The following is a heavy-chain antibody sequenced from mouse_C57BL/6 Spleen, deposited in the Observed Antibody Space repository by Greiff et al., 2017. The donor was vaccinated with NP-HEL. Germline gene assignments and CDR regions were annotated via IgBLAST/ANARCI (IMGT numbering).Heavy chain of an antibody. V-gene: IGHV5-6*02. Sequence: DVKLVESGGDLVKPGGSLKLSCAASGFTFSSYGMSWVRQTPDKRLEWVATISSGGSYTYYPDSVKGRFTISRDNAKNTLYLQMSSLKSEDTAMYYCAREGLRPYWYFDVWGTGTTVTVSS. CDR3: AREGLRPYWYFDV. CDR2: ISSGGSYT. CDR1: GFTFSSYG. D-gene: IGHD2-4*01. J-gene: IGHJ1*03.